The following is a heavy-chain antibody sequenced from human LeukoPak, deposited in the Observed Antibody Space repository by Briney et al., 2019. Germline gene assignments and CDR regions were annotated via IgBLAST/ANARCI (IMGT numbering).Heavy chain of an antibody. Sequence: GGSLRLSCAASGFTVSSNYMSWVRQAPGKGLEWVSVIYSGGSTYYADSVKGRFTIPRDNSKNTLYLQMNSLRAEDTAVYYCARVDGWSYGMDVWGQGTTVTVSS. CDR3: ARVDGWSYGMDV. CDR2: IYSGGST. CDR1: GFTVSSNY. D-gene: IGHD6-19*01. V-gene: IGHV3-53*01. J-gene: IGHJ6*02.